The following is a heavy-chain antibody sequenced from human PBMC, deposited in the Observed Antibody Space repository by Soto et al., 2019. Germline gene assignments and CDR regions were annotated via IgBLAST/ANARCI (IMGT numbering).Heavy chain of an antibody. D-gene: IGHD2-15*01. V-gene: IGHV4-31*03. CDR3: ARDFGGSDYYMDV. CDR1: GGSISSGGYY. CDR2: IYYSGST. Sequence: TLSLTCTVSGGSISSGGYYWSWIRQHPGKGLEWIGYIYYSGSTYYNPSLKSRVTISVDTSKNQFSLKLSSVTAADTAVYYCARDFGGSDYYMDVWGKGTTVTVSS. J-gene: IGHJ6*03.